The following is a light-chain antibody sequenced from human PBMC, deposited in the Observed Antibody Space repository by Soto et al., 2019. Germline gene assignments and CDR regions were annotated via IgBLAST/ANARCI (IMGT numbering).Light chain of an antibody. CDR2: NTN. Sequence: QSVLTQPPSASGTPGQRVTISCSGSSSNIGSKPVNWYQQLPGAAPKLLIHNTNQRPSGVPDRFSGSKSGTSASLAISGLQSDDEDHYYCAAWDDSLNGLVFGEGTKLTVL. CDR1: SSNIGSKP. CDR3: AAWDDSLNGLV. J-gene: IGLJ2*01. V-gene: IGLV1-44*01.